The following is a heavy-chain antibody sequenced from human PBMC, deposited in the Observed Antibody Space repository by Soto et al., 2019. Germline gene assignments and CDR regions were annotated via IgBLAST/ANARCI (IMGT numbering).Heavy chain of an antibody. CDR3: ARVPSP. Sequence: SETLSLTCTVSGGSISSSIYYGGWIRRPPGKGLEWIGSIFYSGSTYYNPSLKSRVTTSVDTSKNQFSLKLSSVTAADTAVYYCARVPSPWGQGTLVTVSS. V-gene: IGHV4-39*07. J-gene: IGHJ5*02. CDR2: IFYSGST. CDR1: GGSISSSIYY.